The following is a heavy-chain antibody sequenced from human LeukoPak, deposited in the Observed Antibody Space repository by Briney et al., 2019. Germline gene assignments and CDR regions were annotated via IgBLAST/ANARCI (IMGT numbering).Heavy chain of an antibody. V-gene: IGHV4-4*07. J-gene: IGHJ4*02. CDR1: GGSISSYY. CDR2: IYTSGST. Sequence: SETLSLTCTVSGGSISSYYWSWIRQPAGKGLEWIGRIYTSGSTNYNPSLKSRVTISVGKSKNQFSLKLSSVTAADTAVYYCARDPPPYSGSYQGYFDYWGQGTLVTVSS. D-gene: IGHD1-26*01. CDR3: ARDPPPYSGSYQGYFDY.